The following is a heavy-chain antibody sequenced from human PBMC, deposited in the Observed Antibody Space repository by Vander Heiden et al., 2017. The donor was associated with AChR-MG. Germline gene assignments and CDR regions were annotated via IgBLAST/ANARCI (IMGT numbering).Heavy chain of an antibody. CDR3: AKEESSSWPY. V-gene: IGHV3-23*01. Sequence: AASGFTFGSYAMSWVRQAPGKGLKWVSAITGHGGSTYYADSVKGRFTISRDNSKNTLYLKMTSLRAEDTAVYYCAKEESSSWPYWGHGALVNVSS. J-gene: IGHJ4*01. CDR2: ITGHGGST. D-gene: IGHD6-13*01. CDR1: GFTFGSYA.